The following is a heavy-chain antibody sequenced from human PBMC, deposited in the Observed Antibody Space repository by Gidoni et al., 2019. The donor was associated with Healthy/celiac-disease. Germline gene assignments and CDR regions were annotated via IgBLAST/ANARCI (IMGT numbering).Heavy chain of an antibody. D-gene: IGHD1-26*01. J-gene: IGHJ3*02. CDR3: ARRSSGSYFAFDI. CDR1: GYSVTSYW. CDR2: SYPGDADT. Sequence: EVQLVQSGAEVKTPGESLKISCKGSGYSVTSYWIGWVRQMPGKGLEWMGISYPGDADTRYSPSFQGQVTISADKSISTAYLQWSSLKASDTAMYYCARRSSGSYFAFDIWGQGTMVTVSS. V-gene: IGHV5-51*01.